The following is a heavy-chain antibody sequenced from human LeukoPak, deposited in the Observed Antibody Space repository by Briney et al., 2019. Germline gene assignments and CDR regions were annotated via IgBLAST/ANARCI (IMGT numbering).Heavy chain of an antibody. V-gene: IGHV3-7*01. D-gene: IGHD1-1*01. CDR3: ARSGGGIY. CDR1: GFTFISYW. Sequence: GGSLRLSCAASGFTFISYWMSWVRQAPGKGLEWVANMKQDGSEKYYVDSVKGRFTISRDNAKNSLYLQMNSLRAEDTAVYYCARSGGGIYWGQGTLVTVSS. J-gene: IGHJ4*02. CDR2: MKQDGSEK.